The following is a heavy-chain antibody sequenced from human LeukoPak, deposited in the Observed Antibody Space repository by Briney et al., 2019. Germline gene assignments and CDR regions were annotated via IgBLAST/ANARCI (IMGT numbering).Heavy chain of an antibody. CDR2: IWFDGSNK. CDR1: GFTFSSYG. J-gene: IGHJ6*03. CDR3: ARGGRGIGYYYYMDV. Sequence: GGSLRLSCAASGFTFSSYGMHGVRQAPGKGLEGVAVIWFDGSNKYYADSVKGRFTISRDNSKNTLYLQVNSLRAEDTAVYYCARGGRGIGYYYYMDVWGKGTTVTVSS. D-gene: IGHD3-16*01. V-gene: IGHV3-33*01.